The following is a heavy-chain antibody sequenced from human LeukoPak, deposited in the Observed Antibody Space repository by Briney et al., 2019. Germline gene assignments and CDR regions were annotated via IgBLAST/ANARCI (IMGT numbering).Heavy chain of an antibody. V-gene: IGHV6-1*01. CDR2: TYYRSKWYN. D-gene: IGHD1-7*01. CDR3: AREYNWNYGWFDP. J-gene: IGHJ5*02. CDR1: GDSVSSNSAA. Sequence: SQTLSLTCAISGDSVSSNSAAWNWIRRSPSRGLEWLGRTYYRSKWYNDYAVSVKSRITINPDTSKNQFSLQLNSVTPEDTAVYYCAREYNWNYGWFDPWGQGTLVTVSS.